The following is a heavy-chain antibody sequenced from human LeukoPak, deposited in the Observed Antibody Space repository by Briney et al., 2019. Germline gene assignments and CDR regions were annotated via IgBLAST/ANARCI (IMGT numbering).Heavy chain of an antibody. D-gene: IGHD6-19*01. CDR3: AREGGEAVAGHYYFDY. J-gene: IGHJ4*02. V-gene: IGHV4-61*02. CDR2: IYTSGST. Sequence: SETLSLTCTVSGGSISSGSYYWSWIRQPAGKGLEWIGRIYTSGSTNYNPSLKSRVTISVDTSKNQFSLKLSSVTAADRAVYYCAREGGEAVAGHYYFDYWGQGTLVTVSS. CDR1: GGSISSGSYY.